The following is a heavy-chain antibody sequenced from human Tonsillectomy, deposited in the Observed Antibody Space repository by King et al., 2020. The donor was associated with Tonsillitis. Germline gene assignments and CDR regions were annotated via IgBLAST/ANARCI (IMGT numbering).Heavy chain of an antibody. V-gene: IGHV3-53*01. CDR3: ARGRGYSGYHFDY. CDR1: GFPVSSNY. Sequence: VHLVESGGGLIQPGGSLRLSCAASGFPVSSNYSSWVRQAPGKELEWVSGLYSGGSTYYADSVKGRFTSSRDNSKNTLYLQMNSLRAEDTAVYYCARGRGYSGYHFDYWGQGTLVTVSS. J-gene: IGHJ4*02. CDR2: LYSGGST. D-gene: IGHD5-12*01.